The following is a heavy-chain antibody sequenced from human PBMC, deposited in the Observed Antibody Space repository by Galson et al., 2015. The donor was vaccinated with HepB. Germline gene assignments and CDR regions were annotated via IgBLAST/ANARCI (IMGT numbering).Heavy chain of an antibody. Sequence: SLRLSCAASGFSFNYFPMHWVRQAPGKGLEWVAVISYTGSYTNYADFGKGRFTISRDNSNNALHLQMNSLRVEDTALYYCVRPRGGGAGDYQNWYFDLWGRGTLVSVSS. CDR2: ISYTGSYT. CDR3: VRPRGGGAGDYQNWYFDL. J-gene: IGHJ2*01. CDR1: GFSFNYFP. D-gene: IGHD4-17*01. V-gene: IGHV3-30*01.